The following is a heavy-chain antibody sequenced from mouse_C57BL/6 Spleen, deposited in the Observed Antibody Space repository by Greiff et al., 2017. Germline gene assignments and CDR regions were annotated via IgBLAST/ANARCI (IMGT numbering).Heavy chain of an antibody. V-gene: IGHV1-72*01. CDR1: GYTFTSYW. CDR3: ARWDDYDVGLAN. D-gene: IGHD2-4*01. J-gene: IGHJ3*01. Sequence: VQLQQPGAELVKPGASVKLSCKASGYTFTSYWMHWVKQRPGRGLEWIGRIDPNSGGTKYNEKFKSKATLTVDKPSSTAYMQLSSLPSEDSAVYYCARWDDYDVGLANWGQGTLVTVSA. CDR2: IDPNSGGT.